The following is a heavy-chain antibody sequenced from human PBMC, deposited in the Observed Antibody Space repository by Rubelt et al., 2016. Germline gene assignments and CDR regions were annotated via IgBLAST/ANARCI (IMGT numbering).Heavy chain of an antibody. V-gene: IGHV1-69*01. CDR2: IIPIFGTA. J-gene: IGHJ4*02. Sequence: QVQLVQSGAEVKKPGSSVKVSCKASGGTFSSYAISWVRQAPGQGLEWMGGIIPIFGTAKYAQKFQRRVTSTADECTGTASMELCSGRSYDTSVYYGAREVDGSLDYWGQGTLVSVSS. CDR3: AREVDGSLDY. D-gene: IGHD3-10*01. CDR1: GGTFSSYA.